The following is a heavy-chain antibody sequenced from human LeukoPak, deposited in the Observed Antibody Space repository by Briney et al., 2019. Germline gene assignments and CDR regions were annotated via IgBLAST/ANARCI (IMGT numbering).Heavy chain of an antibody. CDR3: TTKRFGELLLDY. V-gene: IGHV3-15*01. D-gene: IGHD3-10*01. Sequence: GGSLRLSCAASGFTFSNAWMSWVRQAPGKGLEWVGRIKSKTDGGTTDYAAPVKGRFIISRDDSKNTLYLQMNSLKTEDTAVYYCTTKRFGELLLDYWGQGTLVTVSS. CDR2: IKSKTDGGTT. J-gene: IGHJ4*02. CDR1: GFTFSNAW.